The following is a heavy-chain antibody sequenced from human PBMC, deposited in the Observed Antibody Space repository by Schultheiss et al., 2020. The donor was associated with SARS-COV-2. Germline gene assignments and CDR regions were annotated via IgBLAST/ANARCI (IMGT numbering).Heavy chain of an antibody. Sequence: GGSLRLSCAASGFTFSSYWMYWVRQAPGKGLVWVSRIKSDGTGIIYADSVKGRFTISRDNAMDTLYLQVNSLRAEDTAVYYCARGPYSRSWHSYSDFWGRGTLVTVSS. V-gene: IGHV3-74*01. CDR3: ARGPYSRSWHSYSDF. CDR1: GFTFSSYW. J-gene: IGHJ4*02. D-gene: IGHD6-13*01. CDR2: IKSDGTGI.